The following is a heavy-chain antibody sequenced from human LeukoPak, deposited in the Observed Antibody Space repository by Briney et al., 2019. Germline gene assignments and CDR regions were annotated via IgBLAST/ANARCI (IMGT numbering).Heavy chain of an antibody. Sequence: GGSLRLSCAASGFTFNNYGMNWVRQAPGKGLEWVSFVSTSGDNGYYADSVQGRFTISRDNSKNSLYLQMNSLRAEDTAVYYCAKGGTGTTVRYFDYWGQGTLVTVSS. J-gene: IGHJ4*02. V-gene: IGHV3-23*01. D-gene: IGHD1-7*01. CDR2: VSTSGDNG. CDR3: AKGGTGTTVRYFDY. CDR1: GFTFNNYG.